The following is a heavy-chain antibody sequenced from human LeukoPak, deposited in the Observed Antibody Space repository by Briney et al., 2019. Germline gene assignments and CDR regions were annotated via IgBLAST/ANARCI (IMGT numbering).Heavy chain of an antibody. D-gene: IGHD6-13*01. CDR3: ARVSSSWYQDWYFDL. CDR2: TYTSGST. V-gene: IGHV4-4*07. J-gene: IGHJ2*01. CDR1: GGSISSYD. Sequence: SETLSLTCTVSGGSISSYDWSWIRQPAGKGLEWIGRTYTSGSTNYNPSLKSRVTMSVDMSKDQFSLKLSSMIAADTAVYYCARVSSSWYQDWYFDLWGRGTLVTVPS.